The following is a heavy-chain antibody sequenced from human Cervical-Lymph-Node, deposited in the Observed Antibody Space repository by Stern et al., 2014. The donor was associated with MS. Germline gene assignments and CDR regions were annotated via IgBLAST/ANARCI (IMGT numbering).Heavy chain of an antibody. CDR3: AVRYCSGGRCYSVPDV. CDR2: INPSGAA. V-gene: IGHV1-46*02. CDR1: EYTHNNYL. J-gene: IGHJ6*02. Sequence: QVQLVQSGSEVKKPGASVKVSCKASEYTHNNYLIHWVRQAPGQRPDWMGVINPSGAANCAQKVQDRVTMTTDASTSTFYMELSRLRSEDTAVYYCAVRYCSGGRCYSVPDVWGQGTTVIVSS. D-gene: IGHD2-15*01.